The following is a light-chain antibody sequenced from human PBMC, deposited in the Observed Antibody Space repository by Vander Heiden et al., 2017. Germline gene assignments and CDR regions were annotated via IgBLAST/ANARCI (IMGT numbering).Light chain of an antibody. V-gene: IGKV3-15*01. Sequence: EIVMTQSPATLSVSPGERATLSCRASQSVTSNLAWYQQKPGQAPRLLIYGASTRATGIPARFSGSVSGTEFTLTISSLQSADFALYYCQQYNNWPFTFGPGTKVDVK. CDR2: GAS. CDR1: QSVTSN. J-gene: IGKJ3*01. CDR3: QQYNNWPFT.